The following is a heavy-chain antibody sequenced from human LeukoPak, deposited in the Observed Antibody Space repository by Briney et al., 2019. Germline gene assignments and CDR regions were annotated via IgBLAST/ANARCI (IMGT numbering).Heavy chain of an antibody. V-gene: IGHV3-30*03. Sequence: PGGSLRLSCAASGFTFNNYGMHWVRQAPGKGLEWVAVISYDGRNKHYPGSVKGRFTISRENAKNSLYLQMNSLRAEDTAVYYCARDRIVLGVRVYGMDVWGQGTTVTVSS. CDR3: ARDRIVLGVRVYGMDV. D-gene: IGHD3-10*02. CDR2: ISYDGRNK. J-gene: IGHJ6*02. CDR1: GFTFNNYG.